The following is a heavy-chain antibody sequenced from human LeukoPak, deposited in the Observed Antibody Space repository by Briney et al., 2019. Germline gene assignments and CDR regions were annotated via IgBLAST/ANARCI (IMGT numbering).Heavy chain of an antibody. CDR2: IIPILGIA. J-gene: IGHJ4*02. D-gene: IGHD5-18*01. CDR1: GGTFSSYA. Sequence: SVKVSCKASGGTFSSYAISWVRQAPGQGLEWMGRIIPILGIANYAQKFQGRVTITADKSTSTAYMELSSLRSEDTAVYYCARDGEGSYGYRYWGQGTLVTVSS. V-gene: IGHV1-69*04. CDR3: ARDGEGSYGYRY.